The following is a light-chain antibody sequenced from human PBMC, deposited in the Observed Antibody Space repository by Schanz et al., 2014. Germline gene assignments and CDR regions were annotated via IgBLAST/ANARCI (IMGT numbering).Light chain of an antibody. CDR2: DVS. Sequence: QSALTQPASVSGSPGQSITISCTGTSSDVGGYNYVSWYQQYPGKAPKLMIYDVSNRPSGVSNRFSGSKSGNTASLTVSGLQAEDEADYYCSSYKGSNTLLFGGGTKLTVL. V-gene: IGLV2-14*03. J-gene: IGLJ3*02. CDR3: SSYKGSNTLL. CDR1: SSDVGGYNY.